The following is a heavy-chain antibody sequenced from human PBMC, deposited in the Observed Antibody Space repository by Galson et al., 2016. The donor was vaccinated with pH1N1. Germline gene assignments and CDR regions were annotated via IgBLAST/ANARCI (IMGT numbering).Heavy chain of an antibody. CDR1: GFTFGDSA. Sequence: SLRLSCAASGFTFGDSAIHWVRQASGKGLEWVGRIRSKGNSYATVYESSVEGRFTISRDDSKNMASLQMNSLKTEDTAVYYCTRLTDYGGDWNFDYWGQGTLVTVSS. D-gene: IGHD4-23*01. CDR3: TRLTDYGGDWNFDY. J-gene: IGHJ4*02. V-gene: IGHV3-73*01. CDR2: IRSKGNSYAT.